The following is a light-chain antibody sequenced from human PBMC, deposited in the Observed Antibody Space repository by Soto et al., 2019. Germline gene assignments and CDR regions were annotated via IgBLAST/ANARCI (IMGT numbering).Light chain of an antibody. Sequence: IQLTQSPSSLSASVGDRVSITCRASQDIKTYLAWYQQKEGKAPKLLISGTFTLQSGVPSRFNGSGSGTDFTFTIGRLQPEDFATYYCQLLNNYPPFTFGPGTKV. CDR1: QDIKTY. J-gene: IGKJ3*01. CDR2: GTF. V-gene: IGKV1-9*01. CDR3: QLLNNYPPFT.